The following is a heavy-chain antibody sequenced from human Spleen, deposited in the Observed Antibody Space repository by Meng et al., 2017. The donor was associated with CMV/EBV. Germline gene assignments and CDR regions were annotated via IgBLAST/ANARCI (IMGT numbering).Heavy chain of an antibody. CDR2: IYYSGST. D-gene: IGHD5-18*01. CDR1: GGSISSGGYY. J-gene: IGHJ5*02. CDR3: ARVEVTHNWFDP. V-gene: IGHV4-31*02. Sequence: VSGGSISSGGYYWSWIRQHPGKGLEWIGYIYYSGSTYYIPSLKSRVTISVDTSKNQFSLKLSSVTAADTAVYYCARVEVTHNWFDPWGQGTLVTVSS.